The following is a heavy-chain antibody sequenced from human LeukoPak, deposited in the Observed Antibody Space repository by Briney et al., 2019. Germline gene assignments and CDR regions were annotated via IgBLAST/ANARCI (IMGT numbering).Heavy chain of an antibody. J-gene: IGHJ4*02. CDR2: ISGGAGVT. Sequence: GGSLRLSCVGSGFNFSSFVMNWVRQAPGKGLEWISAISGGAGVTYYADSVKGRFTISRDNSKNSFFLGMNSLRADDTALYYCAKDGTFGDFDHWGQGALVAVSS. D-gene: IGHD3-16*01. V-gene: IGHV3-23*01. CDR3: AKDGTFGDFDH. CDR1: GFNFSSFV.